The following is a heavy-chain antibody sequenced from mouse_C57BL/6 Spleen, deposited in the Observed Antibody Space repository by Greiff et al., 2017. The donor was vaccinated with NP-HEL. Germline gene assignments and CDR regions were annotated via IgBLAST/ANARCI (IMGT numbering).Heavy chain of an antibody. CDR2: IYPGDGDT. J-gene: IGHJ2*01. CDR1: GYAFSSSW. V-gene: IGHV1-82*01. CDR3: AREEYYFDY. Sequence: QLQQSVPAPFTPFASVKISCKASGYAFSSSWMNWVKQRPGKGLEWIGRIYPGDGDTNYNGKFKGKATLTADKSSSTAYMQLSSLTSEDSAVYFCAREEYYFDYWGQGTTLTVSS.